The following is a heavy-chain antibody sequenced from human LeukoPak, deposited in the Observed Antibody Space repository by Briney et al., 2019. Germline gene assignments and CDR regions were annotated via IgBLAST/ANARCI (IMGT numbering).Heavy chain of an antibody. Sequence: GESLKISCKGSEYSFTSYWVGWVRQMPGKGLEWMGVIYPGDSHTRYSPSFQGQVTISVDKSISTAYLQWSSLRASDTAMYYCARRLFYDSPWGFDYGGQGTLVTVSS. CDR3: ARRLFYDSPWGFDY. V-gene: IGHV5-51*01. CDR2: IYPGDSHT. CDR1: EYSFTSYW. D-gene: IGHD3-22*01. J-gene: IGHJ4*02.